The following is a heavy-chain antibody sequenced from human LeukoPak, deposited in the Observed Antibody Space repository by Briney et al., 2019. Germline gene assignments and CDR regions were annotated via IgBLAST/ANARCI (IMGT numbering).Heavy chain of an antibody. CDR1: GFTFDDYG. V-gene: IGHV3-20*01. Sequence: GGSLRLSCAASGFTFDDYGMSWVRQAPGKGLEWVSGINWNGGSTGYADSVKGRFTISRDNAKNSLYLQMNSLRAGDTALYHCARDPGGFSSGYYFDNWGQGTLVTVSS. D-gene: IGHD3-22*01. CDR3: ARDPGGFSSGYYFDN. CDR2: INWNGGST. J-gene: IGHJ4*02.